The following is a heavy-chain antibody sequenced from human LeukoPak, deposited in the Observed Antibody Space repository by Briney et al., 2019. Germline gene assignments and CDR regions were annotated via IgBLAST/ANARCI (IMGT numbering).Heavy chain of an antibody. J-gene: IGHJ4*02. CDR3: AKDASAAATSLPTYYFDY. CDR2: ISSSSSTI. Sequence: GGSLRLSCAASGFTFSSYGMNWVRQAPGKGLEWVSYISSSSSTIYYADSVKGRFTISRDNSKSTLYLQMNSLRPEDTAVYYCAKDASAAATSLPTYYFDYWGQGALVTVSS. V-gene: IGHV3-48*01. D-gene: IGHD6-13*01. CDR1: GFTFSSYG.